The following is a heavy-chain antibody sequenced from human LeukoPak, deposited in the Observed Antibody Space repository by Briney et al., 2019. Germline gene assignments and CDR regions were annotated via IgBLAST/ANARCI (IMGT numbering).Heavy chain of an antibody. CDR2: INWNGDST. J-gene: IGHJ4*02. CDR1: GFNLDDYD. CDR3: AKAANYDILTGYYLDY. Sequence: GGSLRLSCAASGFNLDDYDMSWVRQVPGKGLEWVSDINWNGDSTSYGDFVKGRFTISRDNAKNSLYLQMNSLRAEDTALYYCAKAANYDILTGYYLDYWGQGTLVTVSS. D-gene: IGHD3-9*01. V-gene: IGHV3-20*04.